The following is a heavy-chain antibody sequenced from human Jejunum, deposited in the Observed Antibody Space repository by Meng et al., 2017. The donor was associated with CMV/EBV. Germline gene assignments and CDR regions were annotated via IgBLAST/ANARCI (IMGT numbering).Heavy chain of an antibody. CDR3: ARGGGYDFDY. CDR2: LNPKSGDT. D-gene: IGHD5-12*01. CDR1: GYTFTGYH. V-gene: IGHV1-2*06. Sequence: KVSCKAYGYTFTGYHIHWVRQAPGQGLEWMGRLNPKSGDTDYAPKFQGRVTVARDTSITTAYMELNSLKSDDTAVYYCARGGGYDFDYWGQGSLVTVSS. J-gene: IGHJ4*02.